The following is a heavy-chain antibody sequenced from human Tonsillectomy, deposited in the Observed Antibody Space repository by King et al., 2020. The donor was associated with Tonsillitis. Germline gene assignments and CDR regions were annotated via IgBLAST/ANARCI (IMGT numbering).Heavy chain of an antibody. CDR1: GFTFSAYG. CDR2: ISSGSGSK. V-gene: IGHV3-48*01. J-gene: IGHJ4*02. CDR3: ARGGAARPDY. D-gene: IGHD6-6*01. Sequence: VQLVESGGGLVQPGGSLRLSCAASGFTFSAYGMNWVRQAPGKRLEWVSYISSGSGSKNYADSVKGRFTISRDNAKNSLYLQMNSLGADDTAVYYCARGGAARPDYWGQGTLVTVSS.